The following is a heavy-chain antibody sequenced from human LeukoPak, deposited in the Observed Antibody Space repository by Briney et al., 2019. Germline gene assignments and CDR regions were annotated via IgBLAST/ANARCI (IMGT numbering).Heavy chain of an antibody. CDR3: ARLDFWSGYLDP. V-gene: IGHV4-4*07. CDR1: GASISPYY. D-gene: IGHD3-3*01. Sequence: SGTLSLTCTVSGASISPYYWNWIRQPAGKGLEWIGRLYPSGSSDQNPSLKSRVSISVGTSSNQFSLRVTSVTAADTAVYYCARLDFWSGYLDPWGQGTLVTVSS. CDR2: LYPSGSS. J-gene: IGHJ5*02.